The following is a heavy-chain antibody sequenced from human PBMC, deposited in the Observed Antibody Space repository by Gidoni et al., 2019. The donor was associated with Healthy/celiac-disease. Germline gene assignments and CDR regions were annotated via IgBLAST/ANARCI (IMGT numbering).Heavy chain of an antibody. Sequence: QVQLVQSGAEVKKPGASVKVSCKASGYTFTSYGISWVRQAPGQGLEWMGWISAYNGNTNYAQKLQGRVTMTTDTSTSTAYMELRSLRSDDTAVYYCARDPIAPYDFWSGYWVWDYWGQGTLVTVSS. CDR3: ARDPIAPYDFWSGYWVWDY. D-gene: IGHD3-3*01. CDR2: ISAYNGNT. J-gene: IGHJ4*02. CDR1: GYTFTSYG. V-gene: IGHV1-18*01.